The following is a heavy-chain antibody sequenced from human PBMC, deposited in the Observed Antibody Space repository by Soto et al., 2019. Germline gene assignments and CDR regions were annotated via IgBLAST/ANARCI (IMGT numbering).Heavy chain of an antibody. CDR2: IITIFGTA. J-gene: IGHJ6*02. D-gene: IGHD6-19*01. Sequence: VQLEQSGGEVKKPGSSVKVSCKASGVTFSKFIMTLVRQAPGLGLEWVGGIITIFGTANYAQKFQGRVTITADEYTSTSYLEVSTLRSEDTAVYYCAKVRYSSPMGYYYGIDVRGQGTAVTVSS. CDR1: GVTFSKFI. CDR3: AKVRYSSPMGYYYGIDV. V-gene: IGHV1-69*01.